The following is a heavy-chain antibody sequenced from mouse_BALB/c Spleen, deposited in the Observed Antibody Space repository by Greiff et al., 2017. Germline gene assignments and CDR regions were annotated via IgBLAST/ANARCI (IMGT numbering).Heavy chain of an antibody. CDR1: GFSLTSYG. CDR3: ARESSLYYGSRGFAY. D-gene: IGHD1-1*01. Sequence: VQVVESGPGLVAPSQSLSITCTVSGFSLTSYGVHWVRQPPGKGLEWLGVIWAGGSTNYNSALMSRLSISKDNSKSQVFLKMNSLQTDDTAMYYCARESSLYYGSRGFAYWGQGTLVTVSA. V-gene: IGHV2-9*02. CDR2: IWAGGST. J-gene: IGHJ3*01.